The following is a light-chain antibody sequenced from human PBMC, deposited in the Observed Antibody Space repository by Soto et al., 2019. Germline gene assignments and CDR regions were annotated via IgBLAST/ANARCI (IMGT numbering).Light chain of an antibody. CDR2: KAS. V-gene: IGKV1-5*03. CDR1: QSISSW. CDR3: QQYNSYPLT. J-gene: IGKJ3*01. Sequence: DIQMTQSPSTLSASVGDRVTITCRASQSISSWLAWYQQKPGKAPKLLIYKASNLESGVPSRFSVSGSGTEFTLTISSLQPDDFATYYCQQYNSYPLTFGPGTKVDIK.